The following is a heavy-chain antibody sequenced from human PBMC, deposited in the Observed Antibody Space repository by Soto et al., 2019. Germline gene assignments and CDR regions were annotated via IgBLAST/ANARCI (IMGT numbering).Heavy chain of an antibody. V-gene: IGHV3-33*01. CDR3: AGIQLDTSMALDY. CDR2: IWSDGNNR. Sequence: QVQLVESGGGVLQPGTSLRLSCAASGFNFNTYGFHWVRQAPGKGLEWVSVIWSDGNNRYYADSVKGRFTISRDISKNTVYLQMNTLRVEDTAVDCCAGIQLDTSMALDYWGHGTLVTVS. J-gene: IGHJ4*01. CDR1: GFNFNTYG. D-gene: IGHD1-1*01.